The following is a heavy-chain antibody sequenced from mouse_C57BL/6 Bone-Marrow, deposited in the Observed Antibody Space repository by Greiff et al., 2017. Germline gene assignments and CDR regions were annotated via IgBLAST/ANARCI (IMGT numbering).Heavy chain of an antibody. V-gene: IGHV1-63*01. CDR3: ARSAFYSSWFAY. CDR2: IYPGGGYT. D-gene: IGHD2-12*01. CDR1: GYTFTNDW. J-gene: IGHJ3*01. Sequence: QVQLQQSGAELVRPGTSVKMSCKASGYTFTNDWIGWAKQRPGHGLEWIGDIYPGGGYTKYNEKFKGKATLTADKSSSTTYMQFSSLTSEDSAIYYCARSAFYSSWFAYWGQGTLVTVSA.